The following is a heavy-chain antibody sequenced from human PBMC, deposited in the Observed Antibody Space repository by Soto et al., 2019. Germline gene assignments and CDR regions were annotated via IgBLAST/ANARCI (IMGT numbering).Heavy chain of an antibody. V-gene: IGHV3-66*01. Sequence: GGSLRLSFAASGFTVSSNYMSWVRQAPGKGLEWVSVIYSGGSTYYADSVKGRFTISRDNSKNTLYLQMNSLRAEDTAVYYCAREVVIVATGPYMDVWGKGTTVTVSS. CDR2: IYSGGST. J-gene: IGHJ6*03. CDR1: GFTVSSNY. D-gene: IGHD5-12*01. CDR3: AREVVIVATGPYMDV.